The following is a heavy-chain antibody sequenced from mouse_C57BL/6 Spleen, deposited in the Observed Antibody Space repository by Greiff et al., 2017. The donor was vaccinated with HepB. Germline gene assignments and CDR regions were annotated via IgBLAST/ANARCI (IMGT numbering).Heavy chain of an antibody. CDR2: IDPETGGT. J-gene: IGHJ4*01. Sequence: VQLQQSGAELVRPGASVTLSCKASGYTFTDYEMHWVKQTPVHGLEWIGAIDPETGGTAYNQKFKGKAILTADKSSSTAYMELRSLTSEDSAVYYCTGGNSYAMDYWGQGTSVTVSS. CDR1: GYTFTDYE. V-gene: IGHV1-15*01. CDR3: TGGNSYAMDY. D-gene: IGHD2-1*01.